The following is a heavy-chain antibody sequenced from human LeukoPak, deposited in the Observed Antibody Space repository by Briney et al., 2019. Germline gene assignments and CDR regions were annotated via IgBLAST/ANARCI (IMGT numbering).Heavy chain of an antibody. J-gene: IGHJ4*02. CDR2: ISSNGGST. V-gene: IGHV3-64*02. Sequence: GGSLRLSCAASGFTFSIYAMYWVRQAPGKGLEYVSAISSNGGSTYYADSVKGRFTISRDNSKNTESLQMGNLRSEDTAVYYCATQSQLTVTTSLDIWGQGTLVTVSS. CDR1: GFTFSIYA. CDR3: ATQSQLTVTTSLDI. D-gene: IGHD4-17*01.